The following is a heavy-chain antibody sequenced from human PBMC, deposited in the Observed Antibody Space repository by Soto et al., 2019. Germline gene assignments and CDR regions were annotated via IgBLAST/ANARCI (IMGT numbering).Heavy chain of an antibody. Sequence: EEHLLESGGALVQPGGSLRLSCVASGFTFSTYAMSWVRQAPGKGLEWVSRISASGDTTNYADSVKGRFTISRDNSKNTVYLQMTSLRAEDTAVYSCAKGGGQGEYFDYWGQGTLVTVSS. V-gene: IGHV3-23*01. CDR1: GFTFSTYA. D-gene: IGHD3-16*01. CDR2: ISASGDTT. J-gene: IGHJ4*02. CDR3: AKGGGQGEYFDY.